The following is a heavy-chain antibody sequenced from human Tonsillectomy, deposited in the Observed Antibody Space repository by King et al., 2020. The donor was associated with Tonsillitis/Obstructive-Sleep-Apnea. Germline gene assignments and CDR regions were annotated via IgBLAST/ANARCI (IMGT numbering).Heavy chain of an antibody. CDR1: GFTFRDNY. Sequence: VQLVESGGGLVKPGGSLRLSCAASGFTFRDNYMSWIRQAPGKGLEWVSYISSSGSTVYYADSVKGRFTISRDNAQNSLYLQMNRLRAEDTAVYYCARGGGSSSWYVVYWGQGTLVTVSS. CDR2: ISSSGSTV. CDR3: ARGGGSSSWYVVY. D-gene: IGHD6-13*01. V-gene: IGHV3-11*01. J-gene: IGHJ4*02.